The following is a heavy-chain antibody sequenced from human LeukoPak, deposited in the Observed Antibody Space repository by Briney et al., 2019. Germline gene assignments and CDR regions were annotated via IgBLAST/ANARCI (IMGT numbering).Heavy chain of an antibody. CDR3: ARDGIYSSSWYSPSDY. CDR2: INWNGGST. V-gene: IGHV3-20*01. CDR1: RFTFDDYG. Sequence: GGSLRLSCAASRFTFDDYGMSWVRQAPGKGLEWVSGINWNGGSTGYADSVKGRFTISRDNAKNSLYLQMNSLRAEDTALYHCARDGIYSSSWYSPSDYWGQGTLVTVSS. D-gene: IGHD6-13*01. J-gene: IGHJ4*02.